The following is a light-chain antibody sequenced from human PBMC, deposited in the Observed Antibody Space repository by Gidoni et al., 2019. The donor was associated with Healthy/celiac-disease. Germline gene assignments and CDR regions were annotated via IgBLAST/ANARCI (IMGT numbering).Light chain of an antibody. CDR2: AAS. J-gene: IGKJ2*01. Sequence: DIQMTQSPSSLSASVGDRVTITCRASQSISSYLNWYQQKPGKAPKLLIYAASSLQSGVPSRFSGSGSGTDFTLIISSLQPEDFATYYCQQSYSTPYTFXXXTKLEIK. CDR3: QQSYSTPYT. CDR1: QSISSY. V-gene: IGKV1-39*01.